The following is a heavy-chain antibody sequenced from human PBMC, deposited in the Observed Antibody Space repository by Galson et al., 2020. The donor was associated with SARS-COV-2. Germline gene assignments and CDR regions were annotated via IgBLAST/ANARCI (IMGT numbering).Heavy chain of an antibody. Sequence: ASVKVSCKTSGYPFTTYAINWVRQAPGQGLEWLGWIGTTTGNPTYAQGFRGRFVFSLDTSVATAYLQISSLKADDTAVYYCAREVPNEGLDVWGQGTTVTVSS. J-gene: IGHJ6*02. V-gene: IGHV7-4-1*02. CDR3: AREVPNEGLDV. CDR1: GYPFTTYA. CDR2: IGTTTGNP.